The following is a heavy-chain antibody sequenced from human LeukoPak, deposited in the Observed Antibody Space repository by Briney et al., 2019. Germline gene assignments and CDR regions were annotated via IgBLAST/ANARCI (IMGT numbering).Heavy chain of an antibody. J-gene: IGHJ4*02. Sequence: SVKVSCKASGGTLSSYAISWVRQAPGQGLEWMGGIIPIFGTANYAQKFQGRVTITADESTSTAYMELSSLRSEDTAVYYCASSAGGCSSTSCYYGYWGQGTLVTVSS. CDR2: IIPIFGTA. CDR3: ASSAGGCSSTSCYYGY. CDR1: GGTLSSYA. V-gene: IGHV1-69*13. D-gene: IGHD2-2*01.